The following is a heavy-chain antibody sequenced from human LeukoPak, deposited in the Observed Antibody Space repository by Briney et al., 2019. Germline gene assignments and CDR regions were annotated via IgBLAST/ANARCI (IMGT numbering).Heavy chain of an antibody. J-gene: IGHJ6*02. CDR1: GGTFISYA. D-gene: IGHD3-22*01. CDR3: AKGYYDSSGYRPAYYYYGMDV. V-gene: IGHV1-69*13. Sequence: SVKVSCKASGGTFISYAISWVRQAPGQGLEWMGGIIPIFGTANYAQKFQGRVTITADESTSTAYMELSSLRSEDTAVYYCAKGYYDSSGYRPAYYYYGMDVWGQGTTVTVSS. CDR2: IIPIFGTA.